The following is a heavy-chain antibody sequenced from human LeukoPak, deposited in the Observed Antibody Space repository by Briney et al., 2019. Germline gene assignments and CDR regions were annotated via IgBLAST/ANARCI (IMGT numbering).Heavy chain of an antibody. Sequence: SETLSLTCTVSGGSISSYYWSWIRQPPGKGLEWIGEINHSGSTNYNPSLKSRVTISVDTSKNQFSLKLSSVTAADTAVYYCAREIRYLDYWGQGTLVTVSS. CDR3: AREIRYLDY. D-gene: IGHD4-17*01. CDR1: GGSISSYY. J-gene: IGHJ4*02. V-gene: IGHV4-34*01. CDR2: INHSGST.